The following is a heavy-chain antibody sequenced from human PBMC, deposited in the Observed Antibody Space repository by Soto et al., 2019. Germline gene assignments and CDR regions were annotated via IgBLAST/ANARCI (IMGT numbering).Heavy chain of an antibody. J-gene: IGHJ5*02. CDR1: GGSISSGGYY. V-gene: IGHV4-31*03. CDR3: ARGAPNRGWPDRFDP. Sequence: SETLSLTCTVSGGSISSGGYYWTWIRQHPGKGLEWIGYIYYSGNTHYNPSLKSRVTISVGTSQNQFSLKLSSVTAADTAVYYCARGAPNRGWPDRFDPWGQGTLVTVSS. CDR2: IYYSGNT. D-gene: IGHD6-19*01.